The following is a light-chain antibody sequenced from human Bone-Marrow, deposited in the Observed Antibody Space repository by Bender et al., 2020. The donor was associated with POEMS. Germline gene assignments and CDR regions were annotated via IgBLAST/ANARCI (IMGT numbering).Light chain of an antibody. CDR1: SLATYNS. CDR3: SSYAGGNSVV. Sequence: QSVLTQPPSASGSPGQSVTISCTGTSLATYNSISWFQQHPGKAPKLIISEINKRPSGVPDRFSGSKSGDTASLTVSGLQAEDEADYYCSSYAGGNSVVFGGGTKLTVL. CDR2: EIN. J-gene: IGLJ2*01. V-gene: IGLV2-8*01.